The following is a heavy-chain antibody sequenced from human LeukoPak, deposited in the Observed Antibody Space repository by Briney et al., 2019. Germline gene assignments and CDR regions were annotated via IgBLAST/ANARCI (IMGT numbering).Heavy chain of an antibody. D-gene: IGHD3-10*01. CDR2: ISGSGDRT. CDR3: ARDGSGIGNYFDY. V-gene: IGHV3-23*01. J-gene: IGHJ4*02. CDR1: GFTFSSSA. Sequence: PGGSLRLSCAASGFTFSSSAMSWVRQAPGKGLEWVSTISGSGDRTYYADSVKGRFTISRDNSKNTLFLHMNSLRAEDTAVYYCARDGSGIGNYFDYWGQGTLVTVSS.